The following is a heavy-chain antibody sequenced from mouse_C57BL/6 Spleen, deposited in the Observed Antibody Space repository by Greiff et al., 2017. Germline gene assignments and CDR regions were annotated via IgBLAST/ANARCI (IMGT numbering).Heavy chain of an antibody. Sequence: QVQLQQPGAELVMPGASVKLSCKASGYTFTSYWMHWVKQRPGQGLEWIGEIDPSDSYTNYNQKFKGKSTLAVDKSSSPAYMQLSSLTSEDSAVYYCAREGRAMDYGGQGTSVTVSS. J-gene: IGHJ4*01. CDR1: GYTFTSYW. V-gene: IGHV1-69*01. D-gene: IGHD3-3*01. CDR3: AREGRAMDY. CDR2: IDPSDSYT.